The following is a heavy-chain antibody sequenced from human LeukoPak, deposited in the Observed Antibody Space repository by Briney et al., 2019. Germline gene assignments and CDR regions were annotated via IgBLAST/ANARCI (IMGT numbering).Heavy chain of an antibody. D-gene: IGHD5-12*01. CDR2: INPNSGGT. V-gene: IGHV1-2*04. Sequence: GASVKVSCKASGYTFTGYYMHWVRQAPGQGLEWMGWINPNSGGTNYAQKFQGWVTMTRDTSISTAYMELSRLRSDDTAVYYCARDQRGYGSYGMDVWGQGTTVTVSS. CDR3: ARDQRGYGSYGMDV. CDR1: GYTFTGYY. J-gene: IGHJ6*02.